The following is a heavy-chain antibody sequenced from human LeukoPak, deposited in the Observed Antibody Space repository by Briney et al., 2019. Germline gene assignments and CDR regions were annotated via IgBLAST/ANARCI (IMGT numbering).Heavy chain of an antibody. CDR3: AREGPYSSSWYISYFDY. J-gene: IGHJ4*02. CDR1: GGTFSSYA. D-gene: IGHD6-13*01. V-gene: IGHV1-69*04. Sequence: SVKVSCKASGGTFSSYAISWVRQAPGQGLEWMGRIIPILGIANYAQKFQGRVTITADKSTSTAYMELSSLRSEDTAVYYCAREGPYSSSWYISYFDYWGQGTLVTLSS. CDR2: IIPILGIA.